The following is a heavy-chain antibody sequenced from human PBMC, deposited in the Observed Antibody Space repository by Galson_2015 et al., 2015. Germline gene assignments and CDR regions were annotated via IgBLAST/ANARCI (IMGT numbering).Heavy chain of an antibody. CDR3: ARDRWTVHDLDY. J-gene: IGHJ4*02. D-gene: IGHD3-3*01. CDR2: ISSSSTYI. V-gene: IGHV3-21*01. Sequence: SLRLSCAASGFSFSSYSMNWVRQAPGKGLEWVSSISSSSTYIYYADSVKGRFTISRDNAKNSLYLQMNSPRAEDTAVYYCARDRWTVHDLDYWGQGTLVTVSS. CDR1: GFSFSSYS.